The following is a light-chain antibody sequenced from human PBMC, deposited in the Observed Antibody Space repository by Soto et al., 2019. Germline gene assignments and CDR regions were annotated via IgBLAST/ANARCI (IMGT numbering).Light chain of an antibody. CDR3: QQYENLPT. V-gene: IGKV1-33*01. CDR1: QNMTNY. Sequence: DIQMTQSPSSLSASVGDRVTITCQASQNMTNYLNWYQQKPGRAPKLLIYDASNLEAGVPSRFRGSGSGTDFTFTISRLQPEDIATYYCQQYENLPTFGQGTRLEIK. J-gene: IGKJ5*01. CDR2: DAS.